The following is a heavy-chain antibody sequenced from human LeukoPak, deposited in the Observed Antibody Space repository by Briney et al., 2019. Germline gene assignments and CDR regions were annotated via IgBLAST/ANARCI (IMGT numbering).Heavy chain of an antibody. J-gene: IGHJ4*02. CDR1: GFTVSSNY. CDR3: ASGSRDGYKN. D-gene: IGHD5-24*01. CDR2: INHSGST. V-gene: IGHV4-34*01. Sequence: GSLRLSCAASGFTVSSNYMSWIRQPPGKGLEWIGEINHSGSTNYNPSLKSRVTISVDTPKNQFSLKLSSVTAADTAVYYCASGSRDGYKNWGQGTLVTVSS.